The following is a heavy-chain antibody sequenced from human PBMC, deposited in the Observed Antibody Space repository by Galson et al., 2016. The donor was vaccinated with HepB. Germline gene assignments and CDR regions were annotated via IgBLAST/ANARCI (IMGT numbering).Heavy chain of an antibody. D-gene: IGHD3-16*01. CDR3: ARDDYFRLGY. J-gene: IGHJ4*02. CDR2: ITSSSDTM. Sequence: SLRLSCAASGFIFSVYNMNWARQAPGKGLEWIAWITSSSDTMYYADSVKGRFTISRDNAKNSLYLEMNSLRDEDTAAYYCARDDYFRLGYWGQGTLVTVSS. V-gene: IGHV3-48*02. CDR1: GFIFSVYN.